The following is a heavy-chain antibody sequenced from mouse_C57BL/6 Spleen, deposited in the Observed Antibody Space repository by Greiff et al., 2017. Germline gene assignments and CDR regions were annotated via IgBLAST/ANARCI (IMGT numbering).Heavy chain of an antibody. D-gene: IGHD4-1*01. CDR1: GYTFTSYW. CDR2: IHPNSGST. Sequence: VQLQQPGAELVKPGASVKLSCKASGYTFTSYWMHWVKQRPGQGLEWIGMIHPNSGSTNYNETFKSKATLTVDKSSSTAYMQLSSLTAEDSAVYYCARGYWDVGYFDYWGQGTTLTVSS. J-gene: IGHJ2*01. CDR3: ARGYWDVGYFDY. V-gene: IGHV1-64*01.